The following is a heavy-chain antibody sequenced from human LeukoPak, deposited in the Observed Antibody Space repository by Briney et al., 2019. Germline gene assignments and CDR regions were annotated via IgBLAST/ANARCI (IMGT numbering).Heavy chain of an antibody. CDR2: ISTSSTTI. CDR3: ARDQEWPLPHYFDY. Sequence: QPGGSLRLSCAASGFTFSSYSMNWVRQAPGKGLEWLSYISTSSTTIYYADSVKGRFTISRDNAKNSLYPQMNSLRDEDTAVYYCARDQEWPLPHYFDYWGQGTLVTVSS. J-gene: IGHJ4*02. V-gene: IGHV3-48*02. D-gene: IGHD3-3*01. CDR1: GFTFSSYS.